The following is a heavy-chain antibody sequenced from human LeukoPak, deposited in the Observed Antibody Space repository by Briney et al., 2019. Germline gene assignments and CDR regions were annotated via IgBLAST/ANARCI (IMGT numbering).Heavy chain of an antibody. D-gene: IGHD2-21*02. CDR1: GFTFSSYW. CDR3: AKDRGGLVVTRYYYYMDV. V-gene: IGHV3-7*01. J-gene: IGHJ6*03. CDR2: IKQDGSEK. Sequence: GGSLRLSCAASGFTFSSYWMSWVRQAPGKGLEWVANIKQDGSEKYYVDSVKGRFTISRDNAKNSLYLQMNSLRAEDTAVYYCAKDRGGLVVTRYYYYMDVWGKGTTVTISS.